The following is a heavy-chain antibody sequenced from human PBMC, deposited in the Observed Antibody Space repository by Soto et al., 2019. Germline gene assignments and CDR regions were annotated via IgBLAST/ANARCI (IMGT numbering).Heavy chain of an antibody. CDR2: SYYTGNT. V-gene: IGHV4-59*02. Sequence: SETLSLTCTASGGSVSYYYWSWIRQPPGKGLEWIGYSYYTGNTDYDPSLKSRVTISVDTSKNHFSLKLNSVTAADTAVYYCARVKRAAGHLDFDFWGQGTLVTVSS. CDR3: ARVKRAAGHLDFDF. J-gene: IGHJ4*02. D-gene: IGHD6-13*01. CDR1: GGSVSYYY.